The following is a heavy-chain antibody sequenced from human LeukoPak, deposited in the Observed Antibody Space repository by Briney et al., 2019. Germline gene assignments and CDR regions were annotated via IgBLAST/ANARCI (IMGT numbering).Heavy chain of an antibody. Sequence: SETLSLTCAVYGGSFSGYYLTWIRQPPGKGLEWIGEINHSGSTNYNPSLKSRVTISVDTSKNQFSLKLSSVTAADTAVYYCARAPTRRWLRSFDYWGQGTPVTVSS. CDR1: GGSFSGYY. CDR3: ARAPTRRWLRSFDY. CDR2: INHSGST. D-gene: IGHD5-12*01. V-gene: IGHV4-34*01. J-gene: IGHJ4*02.